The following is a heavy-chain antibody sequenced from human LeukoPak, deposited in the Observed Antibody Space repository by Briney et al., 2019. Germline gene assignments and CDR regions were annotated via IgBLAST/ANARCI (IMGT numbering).Heavy chain of an antibody. CDR2: INSGGTPI. CDR3: AGDLISGSGSLGY. Sequence: GGSLRLSCAASGFIFSNYEMNWVRQAPGKGLEWISYINSGGTPIYYADSVKGRFTMSRDNAKNTLYLQMNSLRAEDTAVYYCAGDLISGSGSLGYWGQGTLVTVSS. V-gene: IGHV3-48*03. CDR1: GFIFSNYE. D-gene: IGHD3-10*01. J-gene: IGHJ4*02.